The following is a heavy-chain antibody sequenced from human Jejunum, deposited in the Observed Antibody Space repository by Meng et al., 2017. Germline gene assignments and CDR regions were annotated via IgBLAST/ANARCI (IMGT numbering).Heavy chain of an antibody. D-gene: IGHD3/OR15-3a*01. CDR3: AKDWSDTTFNF. J-gene: IGHJ4*02. Sequence: ITLKESGPTLVKPTQTPTLTCTFSGFSLSTSGVGVGWIRQPPGKALEWLALIYWNDDKRYSPSLKSRLTITKDTSKNQVFLTMTNMDPVDTATYYCAKDWSDTTFNFWGQGTLVTVSS. CDR2: IYWNDDK. CDR1: GFSLSTSGVG. V-gene: IGHV2-5*01.